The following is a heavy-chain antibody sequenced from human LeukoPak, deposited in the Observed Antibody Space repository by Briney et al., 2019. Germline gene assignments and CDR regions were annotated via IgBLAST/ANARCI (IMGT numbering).Heavy chain of an antibody. Sequence: GGPLRLSCAASGFTFSDYDMHWVRQATGKGLEWVSAIGTAGDTYYTGSVKGRFTISRENAKNSLYLQMNSLRAGHTAVYYCARVAKERVGGVYYFDYWGQGTLVTVSS. J-gene: IGHJ4*02. D-gene: IGHD1-1*01. CDR2: IGTAGDT. CDR3: ARVAKERVGGVYYFDY. V-gene: IGHV3-13*01. CDR1: GFTFSDYD.